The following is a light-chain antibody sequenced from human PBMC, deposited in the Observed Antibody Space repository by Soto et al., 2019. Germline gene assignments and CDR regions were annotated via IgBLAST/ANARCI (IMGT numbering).Light chain of an antibody. J-gene: IGKJ1*01. CDR2: GAS. V-gene: IGKV3-20*01. CDR1: QRLSSSY. CDR3: QQYDSLPTT. Sequence: EIVLTQSPGTLSLSPGERATLSCRASQRLSSSYLAWYQQRPGQAPRLLIYGASSRATGIPDRFSGSGSGTDFTLIITRLEPEDSAVYYCQQYDSLPTTFGQGTKVEIK.